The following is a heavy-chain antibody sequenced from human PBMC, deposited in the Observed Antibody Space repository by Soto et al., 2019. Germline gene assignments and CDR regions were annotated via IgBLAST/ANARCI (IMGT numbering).Heavy chain of an antibody. V-gene: IGHV3-30*18. D-gene: IGHD2-8*01. J-gene: IGHJ6*02. CDR3: AKVMLNTGMDV. CDR1: GFTFSSYG. CDR2: ISYDGSNK. Sequence: LILSCAASGFTFSSYGMHWVRQAPGKGLEWVAVISYDGSNKYYADSVKGRFTISRDNSKNTLYLQMNSLRAEDTAVYYCAKVMLNTGMDVWGQGTTVTVSS.